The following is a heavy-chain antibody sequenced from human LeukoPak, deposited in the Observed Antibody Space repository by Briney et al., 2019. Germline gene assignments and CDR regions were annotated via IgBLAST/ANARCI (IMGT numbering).Heavy chain of an antibody. CDR1: GFTLSSYG. D-gene: IGHD5-12*01. J-gene: IGHJ4*02. CDR3: ARGLGIDY. Sequence: GGSLRLSCAASGFTLSSYGMHWVRQAPRKGREWGAVIWYDGSNKYYADSVKGRFTITRENSKNTLYLQMNSLRAEDTAVYYCARGLGIDYWGQGTLVTVSS. CDR2: IWYDGSNK. V-gene: IGHV3-33*01.